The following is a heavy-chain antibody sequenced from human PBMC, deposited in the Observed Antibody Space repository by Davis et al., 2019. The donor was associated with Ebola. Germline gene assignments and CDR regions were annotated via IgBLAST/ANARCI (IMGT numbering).Heavy chain of an antibody. J-gene: IGHJ3*02. CDR2: VYDSGTT. CDR3: ARLLSPPRQLERKAFDI. D-gene: IGHD6-13*01. CDR1: GGSTSYWR. Sequence: MPSETLSLTCAVSGGSTSYWRWGWIRQPPGKALEWIAYVYDSGTTNNYNPSLKSRVTMSIDTSKNQFSLRLSSVTAADTAVYYCARLLSPPRQLERKAFDIWGQGTMVTVSS. V-gene: IGHV4-59*12.